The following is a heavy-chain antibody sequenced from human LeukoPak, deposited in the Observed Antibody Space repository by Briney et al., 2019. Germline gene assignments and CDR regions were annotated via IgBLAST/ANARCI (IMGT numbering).Heavy chain of an antibody. CDR3: ARDSGWFRFDY. V-gene: IGHV3-7*03. CDR2: IKEDGSQK. D-gene: IGHD6-19*01. CDR1: GFTFSSYS. J-gene: IGHJ4*02. Sequence: SGGSLRLSCAASGFTFSSYSMNSVRQAPGKGLEWVANIKEDGSQKYYVDSVKGRFTISRDNAKNSLFLQTNSLRVDDTAVYYCARDSGWFRFDYWGQGTLVTVSS.